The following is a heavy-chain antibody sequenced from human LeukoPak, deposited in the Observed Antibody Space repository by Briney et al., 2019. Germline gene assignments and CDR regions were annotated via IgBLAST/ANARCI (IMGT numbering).Heavy chain of an antibody. CDR1: GFTFSSYS. J-gene: IGHJ4*02. Sequence: GGSLRLSCAASGFTFSSYSMNWVRQAPGKGLEWVSYITSSTSAIYYADSVKGRFTISRDNAKNSLYLQMNSLRAEDTAVYYCAREGHYYGSGSSLYYFDYWGQGTPVTVSS. CDR3: AREGHYYGSGSSLYYFDY. CDR2: ITSSTSAI. V-gene: IGHV3-48*04. D-gene: IGHD3-10*01.